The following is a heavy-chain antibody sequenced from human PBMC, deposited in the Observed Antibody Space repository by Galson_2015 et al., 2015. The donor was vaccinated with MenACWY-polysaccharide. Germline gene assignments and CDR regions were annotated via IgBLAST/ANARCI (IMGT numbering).Heavy chain of an antibody. V-gene: IGHV3-7*01. CDR1: GFTFSNFW. D-gene: IGHD3-10*01. CDR2: IKQDGSEK. J-gene: IGHJ4*02. CDR3: ARERWVRGVFFDQ. Sequence: SLRISCAASGFTFSNFWMSWVRQAPGTELEWVASIKQDGSEKYLVDSVKGRFTISRDNAENPLFLQMNSLRAEDTAVYYCARERWVRGVFFDQWGQGTLVTVSS.